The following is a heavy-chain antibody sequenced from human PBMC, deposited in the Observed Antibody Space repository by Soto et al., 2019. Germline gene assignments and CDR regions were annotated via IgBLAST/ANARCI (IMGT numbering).Heavy chain of an antibody. CDR2: INHSGST. Sequence: SDTLSLTCAVYGGAFSGSYWRCIRQPTGKGLEWIGEINHSGSTNHNPSLKSRVTILVDTSKNQFSLKLSSVTAADTAVYYCATGYCTNGVCYTRTLSGMDVWGQGTTVTVSS. J-gene: IGHJ6*02. CDR3: ATGYCTNGVCYTRTLSGMDV. CDR1: GGAFSGSY. D-gene: IGHD2-8*01. V-gene: IGHV4-34*01.